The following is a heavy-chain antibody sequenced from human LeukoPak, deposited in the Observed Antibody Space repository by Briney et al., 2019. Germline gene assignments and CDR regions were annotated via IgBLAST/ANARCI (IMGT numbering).Heavy chain of an antibody. CDR3: ATMGPAGDFWSGYYTNYFDY. J-gene: IGHJ4*02. Sequence: LGESLKISCKGSGYSFTTYWIGWVRQMPGKGLEWMGIIYPGDSDTRYSPSFQGQVTISADKSISTAYLQWSSLKASDTAMYYCATMGPAGDFWSGYYTNYFDYWGQGTLVTVSS. D-gene: IGHD3-3*01. V-gene: IGHV5-51*01. CDR2: IYPGDSDT. CDR1: GYSFTTYW.